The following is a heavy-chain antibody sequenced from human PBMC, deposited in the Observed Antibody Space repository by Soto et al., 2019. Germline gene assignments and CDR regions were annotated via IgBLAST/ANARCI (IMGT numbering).Heavy chain of an antibody. V-gene: IGHV4-31*03. Sequence: PSETLSLTCTVSGASIISDGYYWTWIRQHPGKGLEWLGYIHYSGGATYSPSYNPSLKSRIAISVDTSKRLFSLKLTSVSAADTAVYYCARGRPYSSSKGYNWFDPWGQGTLVTVSS. J-gene: IGHJ5*02. D-gene: IGHD6-6*01. CDR2: IHYSGGATYSP. CDR3: ARGRPYSSSKGYNWFDP. CDR1: GASIISDGYY.